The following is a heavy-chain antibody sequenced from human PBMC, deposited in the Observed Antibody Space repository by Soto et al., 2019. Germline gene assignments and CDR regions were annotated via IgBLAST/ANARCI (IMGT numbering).Heavy chain of an antibody. Sequence: GGSLRLSCAASGFTVSSNYMSWVRQAPGKGLEWVSVIYSGGSTYYADSVKGRFTISRDNSKNTLYLQMNSLRAEDTAVYYCATTRTVTTDAFDIWGQGTMVTVSS. D-gene: IGHD4-17*01. CDR3: ATTRTVTTDAFDI. CDR1: GFTVSSNY. V-gene: IGHV3-53*01. J-gene: IGHJ3*02. CDR2: IYSGGST.